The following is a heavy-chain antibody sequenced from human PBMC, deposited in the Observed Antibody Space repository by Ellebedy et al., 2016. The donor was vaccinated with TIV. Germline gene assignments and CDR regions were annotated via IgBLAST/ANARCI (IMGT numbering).Heavy chain of an antibody. CDR2: IDWDDDK. J-gene: IGHJ4*02. D-gene: IGHD3-9*01. CDR1: GFSLTTSGMC. Sequence: SGPTLVKPTQTLTLTCTFSGFSLTTSGMCVSWIRQPPGKALEWLGRIDWDDDKYYSTSLETRLTISKDTSKNLVVLTMTNMDPEDTATYYCARFQYYDILNGSGFDNWGQGILVTVSS. CDR3: ARFQYYDILNGSGFDN. V-gene: IGHV2-70*11.